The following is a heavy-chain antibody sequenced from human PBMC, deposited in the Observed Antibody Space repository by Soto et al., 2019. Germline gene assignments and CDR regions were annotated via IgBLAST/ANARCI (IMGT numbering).Heavy chain of an antibody. D-gene: IGHD3-22*01. CDR3: ARPRYDGSGTPFDH. CDR1: GCTFSSYW. CDR2: INSEGDKT. J-gene: IGHJ4*02. Sequence: EVQLVESGGGLVQPGGSLRLSCAASGCTFSSYWMHWVRQAPGKGLVWVSSINSEGDKTDYADSVKGRFIMSRDNAKNTLYLPMNSLRAEDTAVYYCARPRYDGSGTPFDHWGLGTLVTVSS. V-gene: IGHV3-74*01.